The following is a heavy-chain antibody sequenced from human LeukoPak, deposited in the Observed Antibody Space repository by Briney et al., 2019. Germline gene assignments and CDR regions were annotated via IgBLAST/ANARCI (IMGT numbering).Heavy chain of an antibody. D-gene: IGHD6-13*01. CDR3: AQDPKPYSSPPDV. CDR2: ISTTSSIL. J-gene: IGHJ6*04. V-gene: IGHV3-48*01. Sequence: SGGSLRLSCAASGFTFSSYSMNWVRQAPGKGLEWVSYISTTSSILYYADSVKGRFTISRDNAKNSLFLQMNSLRAEDTAVYYCAQDPKPYSSPPDVWGKGTTVTVSS. CDR1: GFTFSSYS.